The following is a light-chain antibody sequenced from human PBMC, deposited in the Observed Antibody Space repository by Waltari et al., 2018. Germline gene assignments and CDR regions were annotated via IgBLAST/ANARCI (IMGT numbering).Light chain of an antibody. CDR2: YTS. Sequence: IQMTQSPSSLSASVGDRVTITCRASQGISSYLNWYQQKPAKAPKLLIYYTSHLESGVPSRFSGSGSVTEFTLTISSLQPEDFATYYCQHYNSLPYSFGQGTKVEIK. CDR1: QGISSY. V-gene: IGKV1-13*02. CDR3: QHYNSLPYS. J-gene: IGKJ2*03.